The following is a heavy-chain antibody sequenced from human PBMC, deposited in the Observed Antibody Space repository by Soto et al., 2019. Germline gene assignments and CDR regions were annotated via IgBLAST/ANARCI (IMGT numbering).Heavy chain of an antibody. CDR2: IYWDDDK. Sequence: QITLKESGPTLVKPTQTLTLICTFSGFSLSTSGVGVGWIRQPPGKALGWLALIYWDDDKRYSPSLHSRLTIAMDTSKTQVVLTLTNMDPVDTATYYCAHSNGGYRYPDWFDPWGQGTLVTVSS. J-gene: IGHJ5*02. CDR1: GFSLSTSGVG. V-gene: IGHV2-5*02. CDR3: AHSNGGYRYPDWFDP. D-gene: IGHD5-18*01.